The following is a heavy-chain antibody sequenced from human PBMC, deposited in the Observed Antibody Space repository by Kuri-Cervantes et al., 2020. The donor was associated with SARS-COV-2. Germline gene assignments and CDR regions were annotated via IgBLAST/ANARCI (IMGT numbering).Heavy chain of an antibody. Sequence: SETLSLTCTVSGGSISSSSYYWGWIRQPPGKGLEWIGSIYYSGSTYYNPSLKSRVTISVDTSKNQLSLRLSSVTAADTAVYYCARPSIAARADAFDIWGQGTMVTVSS. D-gene: IGHD6-6*01. CDR3: ARPSIAARADAFDI. CDR1: GGSISSSSYY. V-gene: IGHV4-39*01. CDR2: IYYSGST. J-gene: IGHJ3*02.